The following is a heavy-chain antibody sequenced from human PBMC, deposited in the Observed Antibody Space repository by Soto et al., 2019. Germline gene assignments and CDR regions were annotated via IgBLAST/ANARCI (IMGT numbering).Heavy chain of an antibody. CDR3: ARTSQYYFDY. Sequence: PGGSLRLSCAASGCTFSSYAMYWVRQAPGKGLEYVSAINSNGGSTYYANSVKGRFTISRDNSKNTLYLQMGSLRAEDMAVYYCARTSQYYFDYWGQGTLVTVSS. V-gene: IGHV3-64*01. J-gene: IGHJ4*02. CDR1: GCTFSSYA. CDR2: INSNGGST.